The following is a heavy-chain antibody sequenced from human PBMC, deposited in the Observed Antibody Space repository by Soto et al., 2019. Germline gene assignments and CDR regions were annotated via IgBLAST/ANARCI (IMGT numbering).Heavy chain of an antibody. J-gene: IGHJ4*02. CDR2: INHSGST. CDR1: GGSFSHYY. CDR3: AKSAGGLFDY. Sequence: PSETLSLTCVVYGGSFSHYYWSWIRQPPGKGLEWIGEINHSGSTNYNPSLKSRVTISVDTAKNQFSLKLTSVTAADTALYGCAKSAGGLFDYWGQGSLVTVSS. D-gene: IGHD3-16*01. V-gene: IGHV4-34*01.